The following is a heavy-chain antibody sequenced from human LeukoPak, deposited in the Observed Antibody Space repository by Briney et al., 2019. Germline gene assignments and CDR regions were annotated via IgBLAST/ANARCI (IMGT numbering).Heavy chain of an antibody. D-gene: IGHD5-18*01. J-gene: IGHJ3*02. V-gene: IGHV3-33*01. Sequence: GGSLRLSCAASGFTFSSYGMHWVRQAPGKGLEWVAVIWYDGSNKYYADSVKGRFTISRDNSKNTLYLQMNSLRAEDTVVYYCARDGWGYSYEADAFDIWGQGTMVTVSS. CDR3: ARDGWGYSYEADAFDI. CDR2: IWYDGSNK. CDR1: GFTFSSYG.